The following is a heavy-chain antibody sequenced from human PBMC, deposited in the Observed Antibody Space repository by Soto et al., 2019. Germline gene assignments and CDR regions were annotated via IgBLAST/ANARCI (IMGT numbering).Heavy chain of an antibody. CDR2: IDPSDSYT. CDR3: ARQAYRYGQPPYYYGMDV. CDR1: GYSFTSYW. D-gene: IGHD5-18*01. Sequence: GESLKIPCKGSGYSFTSYWISWLRQMPGKGLEWMGRIDPSDSYTNYSPAFQGHVTSSADKSISTAYLQWSSLKASDTAMYYCARQAYRYGQPPYYYGMDVWGQGTTVTVSS. J-gene: IGHJ6*02. V-gene: IGHV5-10-1*01.